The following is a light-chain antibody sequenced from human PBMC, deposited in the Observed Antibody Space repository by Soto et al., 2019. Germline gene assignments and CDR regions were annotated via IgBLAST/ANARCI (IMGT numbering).Light chain of an antibody. Sequence: QSALTQPPSASGTPGQSVTIPCTGTGSDVGDYNYVSWYQQHPGKAPKLVIYEVSRRPSGVPDRFSGSKSGNTASLTVSGLQAEDEADYYCSSNAGSNNLVFGGGTKLTVL. CDR3: SSNAGSNNLV. J-gene: IGLJ2*01. V-gene: IGLV2-8*01. CDR1: GSDVGDYNY. CDR2: EVS.